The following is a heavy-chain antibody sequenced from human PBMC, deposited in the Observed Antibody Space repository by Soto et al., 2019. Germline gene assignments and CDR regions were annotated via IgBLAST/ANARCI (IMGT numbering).Heavy chain of an antibody. CDR3: AKRRGAGGHFDY. Sequence: GGSLRLSCAASGFTFSSYAMGWVRQGPGKGLEWVAVVSIGGSTHYADSVRGRFTISRDNSKNTLSLQMNSLTAEDAAVYFCAKRRGAGGHFDYWGQGALVTVSS. CDR2: VSIGGST. CDR1: GFTFSSYA. J-gene: IGHJ4*02. V-gene: IGHV3-23*01. D-gene: IGHD2-15*01.